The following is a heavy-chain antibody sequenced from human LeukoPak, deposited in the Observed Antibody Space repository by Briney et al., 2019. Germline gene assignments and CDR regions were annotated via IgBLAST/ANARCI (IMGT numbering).Heavy chain of an antibody. CDR1: GFTSSSYG. V-gene: IGHV3-30*18. Sequence: PGGSLRLSCAASGFTSSSYGMHWVRQAPGKGLEWVAVISYDGSNKYYADSVKGRFTISRDNSKDTLYLQMNSLRAEDTAVYYCAKDLKCGGDCYSGSNLEGLFIYYYYGMDVWGQGTTVTVSS. D-gene: IGHD2-21*02. CDR2: ISYDGSNK. CDR3: AKDLKCGGDCYSGSNLEGLFIYYYYGMDV. J-gene: IGHJ6*02.